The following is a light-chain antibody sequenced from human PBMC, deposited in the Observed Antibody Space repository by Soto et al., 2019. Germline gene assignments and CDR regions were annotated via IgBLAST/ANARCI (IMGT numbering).Light chain of an antibody. J-gene: IGKJ2*01. CDR2: DAS. CDR1: QAIRHY. CDR3: QQYDSLPYT. V-gene: IGKV1-33*01. Sequence: DIPMTQSPSSLSASVGDRVTITCQASQAIRHYLNWYQQKPGKAPKLLIYDASDLETGAPSRFSGSGSGTDFTFTISSLQAEDIATYYCQQYDSLPYTFGQGTKLEIK.